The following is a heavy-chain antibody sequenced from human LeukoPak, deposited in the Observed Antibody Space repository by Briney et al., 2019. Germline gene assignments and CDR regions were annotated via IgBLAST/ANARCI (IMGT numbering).Heavy chain of an antibody. D-gene: IGHD3-22*01. CDR1: GFTFSSNW. Sequence: GGSLRLSCAASGFTFSSNWMHWVRQAPGKGLVWVSRINSDGRSTSYADSVKGRFTISRDNAKNTLYLQMNSLRAEDTAEYYCAEESSGYYSIYYFDYWGQGTLVTVSS. CDR2: INSDGRST. CDR3: AEESSGYYSIYYFDY. V-gene: IGHV3-74*01. J-gene: IGHJ4*02.